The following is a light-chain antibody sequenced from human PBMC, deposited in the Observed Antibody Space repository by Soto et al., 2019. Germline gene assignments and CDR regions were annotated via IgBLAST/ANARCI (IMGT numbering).Light chain of an antibody. V-gene: IGLV2-14*03. Sequence: QSALTQPASVSGSPGQSITISCTGTSSDVGAYNYVSWFRQQPGKAPRLMIYDVTNRPSGVFDRFSGSKSGNTASLTISGLQAEDEDDFYCSSHKTTGIHVFGTGTKVTVL. CDR2: DVT. CDR3: SSHKTTGIHV. CDR1: SSDVGAYNY. J-gene: IGLJ1*01.